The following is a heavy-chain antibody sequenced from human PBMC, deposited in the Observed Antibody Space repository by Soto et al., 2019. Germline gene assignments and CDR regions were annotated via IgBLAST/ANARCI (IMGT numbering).Heavy chain of an antibody. J-gene: IGHJ4*02. Sequence: ASVKVSCKASGYSFTDYHIHWVRQAPGQGLEWLGRINPKSGGTSTAQKFQGWVTMTTDTSISTAYMELTRLTSDDTAVYYCARSPTMATIITYFDYWGQGTLVTVSS. CDR2: INPKSGGT. D-gene: IGHD3-10*01. CDR1: GYSFTDYH. CDR3: ARSPTMATIITYFDY. V-gene: IGHV1-2*04.